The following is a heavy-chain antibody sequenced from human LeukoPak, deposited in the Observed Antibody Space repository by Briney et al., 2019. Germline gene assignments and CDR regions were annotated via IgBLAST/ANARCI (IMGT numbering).Heavy chain of an antibody. CDR2: IRNDGSTK. D-gene: IGHD6-13*01. V-gene: IGHV3-30*02. CDR1: GFTFSTYG. CDR3: ARDIVAAGLFFDY. J-gene: IGHJ4*02. Sequence: GGSLRLSCAASGFTFSTYGMHWVRRAPGKGLEWVAFIRNDGSTKYYADSVKGRFTISRDNSKNTLYLQMNSLRAEDTAVYYCARDIVAAGLFFDYWGQGTLVTVSS.